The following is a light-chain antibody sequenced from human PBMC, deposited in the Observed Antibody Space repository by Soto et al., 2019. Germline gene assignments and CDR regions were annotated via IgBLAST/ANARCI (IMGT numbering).Light chain of an antibody. Sequence: QSVLTQPASVSGSPGQSITISCTGTASDVGGYNYVSWYQQHPGKAPKLMIHAVSNRPSGVPDRFSGSKSGNTASLTISWLQAEDEADYYCCSYAHTSRVFGGGTKLTVL. J-gene: IGLJ3*02. CDR1: ASDVGGYNY. CDR3: CSYAHTSRV. CDR2: AVS. V-gene: IGLV2-14*01.